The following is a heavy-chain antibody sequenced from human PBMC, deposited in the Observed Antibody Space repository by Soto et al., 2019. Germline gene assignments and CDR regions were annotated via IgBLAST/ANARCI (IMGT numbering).Heavy chain of an antibody. CDR3: VKDGGYCSSTTCYSPRNHYFDS. J-gene: IGHJ4*02. D-gene: IGHD2-2*01. V-gene: IGHV3-7*03. CDR2: IKFDGSEK. CDR1: GSTFSDYW. Sequence: PGGSLRLSCAASGSTFSDYWMSWVRQAPGKGPEWVANIKFDGSEKQYVDSVKGRFSISRDNSRNSLFLQMNSLRAGDTAVYYCVKDGGYCSSTTCYSPRNHYFDSWGQGTLVTVSS.